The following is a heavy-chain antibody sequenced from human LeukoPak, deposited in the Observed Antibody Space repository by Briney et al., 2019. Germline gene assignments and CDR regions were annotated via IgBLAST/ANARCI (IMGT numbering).Heavy chain of an antibody. CDR3: ARSGSGYLRYYFAY. V-gene: IGHV4-39*07. CDR2: IYSSGST. Sequence: PSETLSLSCTVAGGSITSSSYYSGWIRQPPGKLLGWIGSIYSSGSTYYNPSLKSRVTISLDTSKNHFSLKLSSVTAADTAVYYCARSGSGYLRYYFAYWGQGTLVTVSS. D-gene: IGHD5-12*01. CDR1: GGSITSSSYY. J-gene: IGHJ4*02.